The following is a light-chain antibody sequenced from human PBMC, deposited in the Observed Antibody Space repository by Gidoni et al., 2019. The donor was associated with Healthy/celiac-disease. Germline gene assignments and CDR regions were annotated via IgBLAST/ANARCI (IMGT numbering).Light chain of an antibody. CDR1: QSVSSN. J-gene: IGKJ4*01. V-gene: IGKV3-15*01. Sequence: EIVMKQSLATLSVSPGERATLSCRASQSVSSNLAWYQQKPGQAPRLLIYGASTRATGIPARFSGSGSGTEFTLTISSLQSEDFAVYYCQQYNNWPPLTFGGGTKVEIK. CDR3: QQYNNWPPLT. CDR2: GAS.